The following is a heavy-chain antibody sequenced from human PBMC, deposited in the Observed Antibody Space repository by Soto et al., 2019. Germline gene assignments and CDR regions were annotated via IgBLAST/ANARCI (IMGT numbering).Heavy chain of an antibody. CDR3: ARRGGSSSDYYYGMDV. CDR2: IYPGDSDT. J-gene: IGHJ6*02. Sequence: GESLKISCKVSGYTFTSYWIGWVRQMPGKGLEWMGIIYPGDSDTRYSPSFQGQVTISADKSISTAYLQWSSLKASDTAMYYCARRGGSSSDYYYGMDVWGQGTTVTVSS. CDR1: GYTFTSYW. D-gene: IGHD6-6*01. V-gene: IGHV5-51*01.